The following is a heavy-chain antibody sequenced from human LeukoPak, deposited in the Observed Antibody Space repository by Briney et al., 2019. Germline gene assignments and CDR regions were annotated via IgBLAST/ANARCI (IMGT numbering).Heavy chain of an antibody. CDR1: GGTFSSYA. CDR3: AREWGPHGHAFDI. D-gene: IGHD3-16*01. Sequence: GASVKVSCKASGGTFSSYAISWVRQAPGQGLEWMGGIIPIFGTANYAQKSQGRVTITADESTSTAYMELSSLRSEDTAVYYCAREWGPHGHAFDIWGQGTMVTVSS. V-gene: IGHV1-69*13. CDR2: IIPIFGTA. J-gene: IGHJ3*02.